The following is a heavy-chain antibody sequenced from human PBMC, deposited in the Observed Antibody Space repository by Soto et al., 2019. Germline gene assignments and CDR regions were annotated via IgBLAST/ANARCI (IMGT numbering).Heavy chain of an antibody. D-gene: IGHD6-13*01. CDR3: AKGSVKQQLGSANYYYYYGMDV. Sequence: LRLSCAASGFTFSSYAMSWVRQAPGKGLEWVSAISGSGGSTYYADSVKGRFTISRDNSKNTLYLQMNSLRAEDTAVYYCAKGSVKQQLGSANYYYYYGMDVWGQGTTVTVSS. V-gene: IGHV3-23*01. CDR1: GFTFSSYA. J-gene: IGHJ6*02. CDR2: ISGSGGST.